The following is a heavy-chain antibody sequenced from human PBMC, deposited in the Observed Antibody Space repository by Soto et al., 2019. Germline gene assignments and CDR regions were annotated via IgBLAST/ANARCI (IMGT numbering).Heavy chain of an antibody. CDR1: GGCLSSSGYY. D-gene: IGHD1-26*01. CDR2: AYYSGST. V-gene: IGHV4-39*01. J-gene: IGHJ6*02. CDR3: SRHLSGSQHAFSYGVDI. Sequence: SDSMSLTCTVCGGCLSSSGYYGAWISQPPGKGLEWIGSAYYSGSTYYNPSLKSRVTISVVTSKNQFSLKLSSVTAADTAVYYCSRHLSGSQHAFSYGVDIWGRGTTVTVSS.